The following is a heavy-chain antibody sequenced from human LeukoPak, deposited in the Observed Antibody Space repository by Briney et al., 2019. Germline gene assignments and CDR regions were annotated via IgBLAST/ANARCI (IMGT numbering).Heavy chain of an antibody. V-gene: IGHV4-34*01. Sequence: SGTLSLTCAVYGGSFSGYYWSWIRQPPGKGLEWIGEINHSGSTNYNPSLKSRVTISVDTSKNQFSLKLSSVTAADTAVYYCAVAVAGSTMVWFDPWGQGTLVTVSS. CDR2: INHSGST. J-gene: IGHJ5*02. CDR3: AVAVAGSTMVWFDP. D-gene: IGHD6-19*01. CDR1: GGSFSGYY.